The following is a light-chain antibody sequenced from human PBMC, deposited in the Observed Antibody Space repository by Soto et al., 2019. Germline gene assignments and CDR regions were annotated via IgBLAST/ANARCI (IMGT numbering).Light chain of an antibody. Sequence: DIQMTQSPSTLSASVGDRVTITCRASQSISRWLAWYQQKPGKAPKLLIYDASTLQSGVPSRFSGTGSGTEFTLTIGSLQPDDFGIYYCQQHSTDSTFGQGTRLEIK. J-gene: IGKJ2*01. CDR2: DAS. CDR3: QQHSTDST. V-gene: IGKV1-5*01. CDR1: QSISRW.